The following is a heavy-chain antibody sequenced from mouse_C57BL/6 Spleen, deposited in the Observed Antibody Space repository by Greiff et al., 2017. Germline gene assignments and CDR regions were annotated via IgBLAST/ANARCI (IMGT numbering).Heavy chain of an antibody. CDR2: ISFKSDNYAT. CDR1: GFTFSNYW. J-gene: IGHJ2*01. CDR3: TDVYYPYYFDY. V-gene: IGHV6-3*01. Sequence: EVKLEESGGGLVQPGGSMKLSCVASGFTFSNYWMNWVRQSPEKGLEWVAQISFKSDNYATHYAVSVKGRFTISRDDAKNSVYLQMNNLRTADTEIYSCTDVYYPYYFDYWGQGTTLTVSS. D-gene: IGHD1-1*01.